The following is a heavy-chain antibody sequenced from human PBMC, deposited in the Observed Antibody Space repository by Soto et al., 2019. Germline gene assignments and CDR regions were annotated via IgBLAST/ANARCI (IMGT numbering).Heavy chain of an antibody. CDR2: ISGSGGRK. CDR3: AKSSIVRWKFDY. D-gene: IGHD3-3*02. CDR1: GFTFSSYG. V-gene: IGHV3-23*01. Sequence: GGSLRLSCAASGFTFSSYGMIWVRQALGKGLEWVSDISGSGGRKYYADYVKGRLNISRDNSKNKLYMKMNRLRAEDTAVYYCAKSSIVRWKFDYWGQGTLVTVSS. J-gene: IGHJ4*02.